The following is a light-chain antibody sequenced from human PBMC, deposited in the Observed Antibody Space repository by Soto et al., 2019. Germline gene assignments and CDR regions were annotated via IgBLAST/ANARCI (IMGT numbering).Light chain of an antibody. CDR2: LNGDGSH. Sequence: QSVLTQSPSASASLGASVKLTCTLTSGHSSYAIAWHQQQPEKGPRYLMNLNGDGSHSKGDGIPDRFSGSSSGAERYLTISSLPSEDEADYYCQTWGTGIQVFGGGTKLPVL. J-gene: IGLJ3*02. CDR3: QTWGTGIQV. V-gene: IGLV4-69*01. CDR1: SGHSSYA.